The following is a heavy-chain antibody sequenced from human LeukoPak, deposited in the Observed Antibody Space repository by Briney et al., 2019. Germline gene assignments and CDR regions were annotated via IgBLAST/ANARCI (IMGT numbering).Heavy chain of an antibody. V-gene: IGHV4-34*01. CDR3: ARGGARPRYHHFDY. D-gene: IGHD3-9*01. CDR1: GGSFSGYY. CDR2: ISHSGST. J-gene: IGHJ4*02. Sequence: SETLSLTCAVYGGSFSGYYWSWIRQPPGKGLEWIGEISHSGSTNYNPSLKSRVTISVDTSKNQFSLKLSSVTAADTAVYYYARGGARPRYHHFDYWGQGTLVTVSS.